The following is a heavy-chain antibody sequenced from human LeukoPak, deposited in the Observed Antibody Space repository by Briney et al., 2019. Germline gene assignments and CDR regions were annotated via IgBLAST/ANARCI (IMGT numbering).Heavy chain of an antibody. V-gene: IGHV3-15*01. CDR3: TKTDRGVIVGATPGY. Sequence: GGSLRLSCAASGFTFSNAWMSWVRQAPGKGLEWVGRIKSKTDGGTTDYAAPVKGRFTISRDDSKNTLYLQMNSLKTEDTAVYYCTKTDRGVIVGATPGYWGQGTLVTVSS. D-gene: IGHD1-26*01. J-gene: IGHJ4*02. CDR1: GFTFSNAW. CDR2: IKSKTDGGTT.